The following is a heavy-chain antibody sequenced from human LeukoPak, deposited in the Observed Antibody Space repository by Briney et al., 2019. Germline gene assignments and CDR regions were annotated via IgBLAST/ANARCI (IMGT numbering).Heavy chain of an antibody. CDR3: ARGPSTTVTNRNYFDY. CDR2: VNPNSGRT. J-gene: IGHJ4*02. V-gene: IGHV1-2*02. D-gene: IGHD4-11*01. CDR1: GYTFTGYY. Sequence: ASVKVSCKASGYTFTGYYIHWVRQAPGQGLEWMGWVNPNSGRTNYAQKFQGRVTMTSDTSISTAYMELSRLRSDDTAVYYCARGPSTTVTNRNYFDYWGQGTLVTVSS.